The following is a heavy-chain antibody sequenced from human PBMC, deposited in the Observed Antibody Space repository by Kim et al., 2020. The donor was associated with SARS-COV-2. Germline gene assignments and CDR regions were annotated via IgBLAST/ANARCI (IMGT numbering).Heavy chain of an antibody. CDR2: ISYDGSNK. CDR3: ARSSIASPRGAFDI. J-gene: IGHJ3*02. D-gene: IGHD6-6*01. Sequence: GGSLRLSCAASGFTFSSYAMHWVRQAPGKGLEWVAVISYDGSNKYYADSVKGRFTISRDNSKNTLYLQMNSLRAEDTAVYYCARSSIASPRGAFDIWGQGTMVTVSS. CDR1: GFTFSSYA. V-gene: IGHV3-30-3*01.